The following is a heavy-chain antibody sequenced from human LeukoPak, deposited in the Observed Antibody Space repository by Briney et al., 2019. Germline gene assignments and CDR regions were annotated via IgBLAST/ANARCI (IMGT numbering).Heavy chain of an antibody. CDR3: ATAPRYSSSRPPFDY. CDR1: GYTFTGYY. V-gene: IGHV1-2*02. D-gene: IGHD6-13*01. J-gene: IGHJ4*02. CDR2: VNPNNGGT. Sequence: ASVKVSCKASGYTFTGYYMHWVRQAPGQGLEWMGWVNPNNGGTNYAQKFQGRVTMTRDTSINTGYMELSRLRSDDTAVYYCATAPRYSSSRPPFDYWGQGTLVTVSS.